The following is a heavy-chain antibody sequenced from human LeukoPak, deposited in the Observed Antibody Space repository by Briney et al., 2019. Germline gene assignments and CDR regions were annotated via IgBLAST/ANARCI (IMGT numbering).Heavy chain of an antibody. V-gene: IGHV3-53*01. CDR1: GFTFTTYA. D-gene: IGHD3-16*01. J-gene: IGHJ4*02. CDR3: AAQGVFSHGGY. Sequence: PGGSLRLSCEASGFTFTTYAMSWVRQAPGKGLEWVSVIYSGGSTYYTDSVKGRFTISRDTSKNTLYLQMNSLRAEDTAVYYCAAQGVFSHGGYWGQGTLVTVSS. CDR2: IYSGGST.